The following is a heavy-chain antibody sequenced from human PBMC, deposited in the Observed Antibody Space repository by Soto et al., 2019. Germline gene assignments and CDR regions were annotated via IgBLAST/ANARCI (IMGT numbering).Heavy chain of an antibody. D-gene: IGHD6-13*01. CDR2: ITSSGTTV. CDR3: ARGSSNWAYYFVF. V-gene: IGHV3-48*02. J-gene: IGHJ4*02. Sequence: EVHLVESGGGLVQPGGSLRLSCAASGFTFSSYSLNWVRQAPGKGLEWVSYITSSGTTVYYADSVRGRLTISRDNAKTSLYLQLNSLRDGDTAVYYCARGSSNWAYYFVFWGPGALVTVSS. CDR1: GFTFSSYS.